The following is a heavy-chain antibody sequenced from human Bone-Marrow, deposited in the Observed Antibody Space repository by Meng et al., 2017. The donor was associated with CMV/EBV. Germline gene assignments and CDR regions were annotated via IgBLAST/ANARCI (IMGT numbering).Heavy chain of an antibody. CDR3: VTRYSSGWTYDY. CDR2: IYHSGST. D-gene: IGHD6-19*01. CDR1: GGSFSGYY. V-gene: IGHV4-34*01. J-gene: IGHJ4*02. Sequence: SETLSLTCAVYGGSFSGYYWSWIRQPPGKGLEWIGEIYHSGSTNYNPSLKSRVTISVDKSKNQFSLKLSSVTAADTAVYYCVTRYSSGWTYDYWGQGTLVTVSS.